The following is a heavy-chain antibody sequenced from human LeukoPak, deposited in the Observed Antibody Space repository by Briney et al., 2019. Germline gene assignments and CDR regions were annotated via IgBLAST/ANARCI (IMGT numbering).Heavy chain of an antibody. CDR3: ARGYGYFDY. D-gene: IGHD4-17*01. Sequence: SETLSLTCTVSGGSISSYYWSWIRQPPGKGLEWLGNIYYSGSTNYKPSLKSRLTISLDTSKNQFSLKLGSVTAADTAVYYCARGYGYFDYWGQGTLVTVSS. J-gene: IGHJ4*02. V-gene: IGHV4-59*01. CDR1: GGSISSYY. CDR2: IYYSGST.